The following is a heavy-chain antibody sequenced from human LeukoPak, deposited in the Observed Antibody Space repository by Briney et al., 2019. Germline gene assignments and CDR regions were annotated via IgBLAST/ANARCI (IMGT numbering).Heavy chain of an antibody. D-gene: IGHD3-9*01. CDR1: GFTFSSYA. CDR2: ISSGDRT. CDR3: AKDATASPYFHWFDN. Sequence: GGSLRLSCAASGFTFSSYAMNWVRQAPGKGLERVAGISSGDRTFHAESVKGRFTISRDKSKDTLYLQMNSLRAEDTAVYYCAKDATASPYFHWFDNWGQGTQVIVSS. J-gene: IGHJ4*02. V-gene: IGHV3-23*01.